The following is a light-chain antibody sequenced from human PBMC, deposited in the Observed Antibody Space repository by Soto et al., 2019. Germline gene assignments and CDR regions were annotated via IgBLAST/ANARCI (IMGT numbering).Light chain of an antibody. CDR2: AAS. Sequence: DIQMTQSPSSLSASVGDRVTITCRASQSISSYLNWYQQKPGKAPKLLIYAASSLQSGVPSRFSGSGSGTDFTLTISSLQPEDFATYYCQQSYITPTFGGGTKVDIK. V-gene: IGKV1-39*01. CDR3: QQSYITPT. CDR1: QSISSY. J-gene: IGKJ4*01.